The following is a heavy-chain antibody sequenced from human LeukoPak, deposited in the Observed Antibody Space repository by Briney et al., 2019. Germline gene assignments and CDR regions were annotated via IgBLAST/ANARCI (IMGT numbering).Heavy chain of an antibody. J-gene: IGHJ3*02. Sequence: GESLKISCKGSGYSFSSYWIAWVRQMPGKGLEWMGIIYPGDSDTRYSPSFQGQVTISADKSISTAYLQWSSLEASDTAMYYCARHIAMSGSRNAFDIWGQGTMVTVSS. CDR3: ARHIAMSGSRNAFDI. CDR2: IYPGDSDT. V-gene: IGHV5-51*01. D-gene: IGHD6-19*01. CDR1: GYSFSSYW.